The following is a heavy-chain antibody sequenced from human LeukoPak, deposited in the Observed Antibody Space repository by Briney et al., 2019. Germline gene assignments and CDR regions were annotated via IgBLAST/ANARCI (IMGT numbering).Heavy chain of an antibody. D-gene: IGHD6-19*01. CDR3: ARIRVDTSGWYEDY. Sequence: SGPTLVNPTQTLPLTCTFSGFSLSTSGMRVSWIRQPPGKALEWLARIDWDDDKYYSTSLKTRLTISKDTSKNQVVLTMTNMDPVDTATYYCARIRVDTSGWYEDYWGQGTLVTVSS. CDR1: GFSLSTSGMR. V-gene: IGHV2-70*04. CDR2: IDWDDDK. J-gene: IGHJ4*02.